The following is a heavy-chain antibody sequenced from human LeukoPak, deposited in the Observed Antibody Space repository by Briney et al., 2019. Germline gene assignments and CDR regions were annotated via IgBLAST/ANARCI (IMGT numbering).Heavy chain of an antibody. V-gene: IGHV3-21*01. CDR2: ISSSSSYI. D-gene: IGHD6-13*01. Sequence: GGSLRLSCAASGFTFSSYSMNRVRQAPGKGLEWVSSISSSSSYIYYADSVKGRFTISRDNAKNSLYLQMNSLRAEDTAVYYCARSLAAVGWFDPWGQGTLVTVSS. CDR3: ARSLAAVGWFDP. CDR1: GFTFSSYS. J-gene: IGHJ5*02.